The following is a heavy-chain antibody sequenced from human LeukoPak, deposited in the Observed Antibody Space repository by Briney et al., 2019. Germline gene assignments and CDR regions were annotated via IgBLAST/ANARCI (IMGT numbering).Heavy chain of an antibody. CDR1: GYNLTNYG. Sequence: ASVKVSCKASGYNLTNYGINWVRQAPGQGLGWMGWISAYIGSTIHAQKFQGRVTMTRNTSISTAYMELSSLRSEDTAVYYCARGLRSSWPGNYYMDVWGKGPRSPSP. D-gene: IGHD6-13*01. V-gene: IGHV1-8*02. CDR2: ISAYIGST. J-gene: IGHJ6*03. CDR3: ARGLRSSWPGNYYMDV.